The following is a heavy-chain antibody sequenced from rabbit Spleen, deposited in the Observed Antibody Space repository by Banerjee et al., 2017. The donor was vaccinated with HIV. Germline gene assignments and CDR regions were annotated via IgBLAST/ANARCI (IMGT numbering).Heavy chain of an antibody. J-gene: IGHJ4*01. CDR1: GVSFSDKDV. CDR3: ARGSATMTLVITGFYLNL. V-gene: IGHV1S40*01. D-gene: IGHD2-1*01. CDR2: IYAGSSGST. Sequence: QSLEESGGGLVKPEGSLTLTCKASGVSFSDKDVMCWVRQAPGKGLECIACIYAGSSGSTWYASWAKGRFTISQTSSTTVTLQMTSLTVVDPATYFCARGSATMTLVITGFYLNLWGPGTLVTVS.